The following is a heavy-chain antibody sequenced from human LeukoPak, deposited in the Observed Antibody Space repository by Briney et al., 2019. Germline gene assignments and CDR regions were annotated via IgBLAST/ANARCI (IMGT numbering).Heavy chain of an antibody. CDR1: GYSFSSYW. D-gene: IGHD7-27*01. J-gene: IGHJ4*02. V-gene: IGHV5-51*01. Sequence: GESLNISCKASGYSFSSYWIGWVRHMPGKGLEWMGIIYPGDSDTRYSPSFQGQVTISADKSISTAYLQWSSLRASDTAMYYCARRRLGNYYFDYWGQGTLVTVSS. CDR2: IYPGDSDT. CDR3: ARRRLGNYYFDY.